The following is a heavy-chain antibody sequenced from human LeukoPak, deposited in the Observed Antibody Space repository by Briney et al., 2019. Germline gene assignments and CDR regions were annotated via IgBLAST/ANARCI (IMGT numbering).Heavy chain of an antibody. D-gene: IGHD3-16*01. CDR3: ARDGGFGGPGGDNWFDS. CDR2: IYSDGGT. Sequence: GGSLRLSCAASGFTVSAKYMSWVRQGPGKGLDWISSIYSDGGTNYADSVKGRFTISRDNSKNTLYLQMNSLRPEDTAVYYFARDGGFGGPGGDNWFDSWGQGTLVTVSS. V-gene: IGHV3-66*02. J-gene: IGHJ5*01. CDR1: GFTVSAKY.